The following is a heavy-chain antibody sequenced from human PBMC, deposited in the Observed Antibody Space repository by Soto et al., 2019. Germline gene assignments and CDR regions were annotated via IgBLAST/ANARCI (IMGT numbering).Heavy chain of an antibody. D-gene: IGHD4-17*01. Sequence: GGSLRLSCAASGFTFDDYAMHWVRQAPGKGLEWVSGISWNSGSIGYADSVKGRFTISRDNAKNSLYLQMNSLRAEDTALYYCAKDKHDYVDYYYYYYMDVWGKGTTVTVSS. V-gene: IGHV3-9*01. CDR3: AKDKHDYVDYYYYYYMDV. CDR1: GFTFDDYA. CDR2: ISWNSGSI. J-gene: IGHJ6*03.